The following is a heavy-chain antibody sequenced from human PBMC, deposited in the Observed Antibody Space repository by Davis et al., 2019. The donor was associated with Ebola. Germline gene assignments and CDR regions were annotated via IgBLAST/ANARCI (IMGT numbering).Heavy chain of an antibody. Sequence: PGGSLRLSCEGIDGFSFSHSDMNWVRQAPGKGLEWVSSLSSGSDYIHYADSVKGRFTISRDNAKNSLYLQMNSLRAEDTAVYYCARHTPNPSGARYYGMDVWGQGTTVTVSS. CDR3: ARHTPNPSGARYYGMDV. J-gene: IGHJ6*02. CDR2: LSSGSDYI. D-gene: IGHD4/OR15-4a*01. CDR1: DGFSFSHSD. V-gene: IGHV3-21*01.